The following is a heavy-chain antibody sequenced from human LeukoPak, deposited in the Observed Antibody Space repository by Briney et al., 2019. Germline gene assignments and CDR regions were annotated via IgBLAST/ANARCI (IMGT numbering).Heavy chain of an antibody. D-gene: IGHD3-3*02. CDR2: INHSGTT. J-gene: IGHJ6*03. CDR3: ARGRHWQTFYHYCMDV. CDR1: GGSFSGYF. V-gene: IGHV4-34*01. Sequence: KPSETLSLTCGVSGGSFSGYFWTWVRQSPGKGLEWMGEINHSGTTIYNPSFKSRVTISIDPSKHQVSLNMRSVTAADTAVYYCARGRHWQTFYHYCMDVWGNGSTVTVSS.